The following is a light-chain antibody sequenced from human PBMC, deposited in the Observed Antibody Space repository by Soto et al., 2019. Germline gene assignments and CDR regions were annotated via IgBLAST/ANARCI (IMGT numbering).Light chain of an antibody. CDR2: AAS. J-gene: IGKJ1*01. V-gene: IGKV1-39*01. Sequence: EIQMTQCTSSMSSSLGERFTSTRMASQGVSAYLLWYQQRQGRASKLLIYAASSLQSGVTSRFSGSGSETDFTITISSLQPEDFATYSCQQSYSTPWTFGPETQVENK. CDR1: QGVSAY. CDR3: QQSYSTPWT.